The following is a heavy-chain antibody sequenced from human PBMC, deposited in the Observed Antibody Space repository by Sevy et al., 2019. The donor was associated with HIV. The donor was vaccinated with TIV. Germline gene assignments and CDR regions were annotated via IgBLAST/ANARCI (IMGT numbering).Heavy chain of an antibody. CDR2: ISSSGSTI. CDR3: ARAQLGIAVAGTIWFDP. D-gene: IGHD6-19*01. Sequence: GGSLRLSCAASGFTFSDYYMSWIRQAPGKGLEWVSYISSSGSTIYYADSVKGRFTISRDNAKNSLYLQMNSLRAEDMAVYYCARAQLGIAVAGTIWFDPWGQGTLVTVSS. V-gene: IGHV3-11*01. CDR1: GFTFSDYY. J-gene: IGHJ5*02.